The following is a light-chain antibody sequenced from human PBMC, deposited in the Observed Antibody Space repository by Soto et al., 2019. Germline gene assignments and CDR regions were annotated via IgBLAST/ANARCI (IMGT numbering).Light chain of an antibody. V-gene: IGKV1-8*01. J-gene: IGKJ2*01. Sequence: AIRMTQSPSSLSASTGDRVTITCRASQGISSYLAWYQQKPGKAPKLLIYAASTLQCGVPSRFSGSGSGTDFTLTISCLQSEDFSTYYCQQYYSYPLYTFGQGTKLEIK. CDR1: QGISSY. CDR2: AAS. CDR3: QQYYSYPLYT.